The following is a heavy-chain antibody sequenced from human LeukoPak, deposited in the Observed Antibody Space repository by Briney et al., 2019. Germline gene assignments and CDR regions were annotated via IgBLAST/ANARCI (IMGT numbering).Heavy chain of an antibody. J-gene: IGHJ4*02. Sequence: SETLSFTCTVSGGSISSHYWSWIRQPPGKGLEWIGYIYYSGSTNYNPSLKSRVTISVDTSKNQFSLKLSSVTAADTAVYYCARGLMDFDYWGQGTLVTVSS. CDR3: ARGLMDFDY. CDR2: IYYSGST. CDR1: GGSISSHY. V-gene: IGHV4-59*11. D-gene: IGHD2-2*03.